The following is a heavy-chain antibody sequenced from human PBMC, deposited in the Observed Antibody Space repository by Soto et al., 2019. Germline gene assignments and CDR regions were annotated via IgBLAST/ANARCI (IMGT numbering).Heavy chain of an antibody. CDR1: GFSFNTYG. Sequence: QVQLVESGGGVVQPGGSLRLSCTTSGFSFNTYGMHWVRQAPGKGLEWVAIIWSGGSNKYYADSVKGRFTISRDNSKNTLYLQMNSLRAEDTALYYCAIADCTGAYCYSWPFNYGVDVWGQGTTVTVSS. D-gene: IGHD2-15*01. CDR3: AIADCTGAYCYSWPFNYGVDV. V-gene: IGHV3-33*08. J-gene: IGHJ6*02. CDR2: IWSGGSNK.